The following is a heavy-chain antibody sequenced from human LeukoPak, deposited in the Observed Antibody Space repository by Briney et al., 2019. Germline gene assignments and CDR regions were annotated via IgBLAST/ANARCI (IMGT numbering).Heavy chain of an antibody. CDR2: ICYSGNT. CDR1: GGSISSSSDY. Sequence: SETLSLTCTVSGGSISSSSDYWGWIRQPPGKGLEWIGSICYSGNTYYNPSLKSRVTISLDTSKNQFSLKLSSVTAADTAMYYCARQSVRAIAIAARPANYFDYWGQGSLVTVSS. V-gene: IGHV4-39*01. D-gene: IGHD6-6*01. J-gene: IGHJ4*01. CDR3: ARQSVRAIAIAARPANYFDY.